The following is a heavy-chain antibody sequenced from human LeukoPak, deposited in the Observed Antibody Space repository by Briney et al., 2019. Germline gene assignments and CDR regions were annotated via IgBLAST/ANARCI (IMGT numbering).Heavy chain of an antibody. Sequence: GGSLRLSCAASGFTFSNYGMSWLRQAPGKGLVWVSRINSDGSDTGYADSVKGRFTVSRDNAKNTLDLQMNSLRAEDTAVYYCARDDILTGYYYWGQGTLVTVSS. J-gene: IGHJ4*02. D-gene: IGHD3-9*01. CDR3: ARDDILTGYYY. CDR1: GFTFSNYG. CDR2: INSDGSDT. V-gene: IGHV3-74*01.